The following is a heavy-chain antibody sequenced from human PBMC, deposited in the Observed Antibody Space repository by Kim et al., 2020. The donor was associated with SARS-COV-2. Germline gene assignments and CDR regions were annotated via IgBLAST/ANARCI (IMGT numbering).Heavy chain of an antibody. Sequence: GESLKISCKGSGYSFTSYWISWVRQMPGKGLEWMGRIDPSDSYTNYSPSFQGHVTISADKSISTAYLQWSSLKASDTAMYYCARHGAGIAAAGDNWFDPWGQGTLVTVSS. V-gene: IGHV5-10-1*01. CDR3: ARHGAGIAAAGDNWFDP. CDR2: IDPSDSYT. CDR1: GYSFTSYW. J-gene: IGHJ5*02. D-gene: IGHD6-13*01.